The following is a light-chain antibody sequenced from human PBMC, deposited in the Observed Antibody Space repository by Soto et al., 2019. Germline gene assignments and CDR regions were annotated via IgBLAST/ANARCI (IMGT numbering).Light chain of an antibody. CDR3: SSYTSSSTGV. V-gene: IGLV2-14*01. CDR1: SSDVGGYNY. Sequence: QSALTQPASVSGSPGQSITISCTGTSSDVGGYNYVSWYQQHPGKAPKLMIYDVSNRPSGVSNRFSGSKPGKTASLTISGLQAEDEADYYCSSYTSSSTGVFGGGTKLTVL. J-gene: IGLJ3*02. CDR2: DVS.